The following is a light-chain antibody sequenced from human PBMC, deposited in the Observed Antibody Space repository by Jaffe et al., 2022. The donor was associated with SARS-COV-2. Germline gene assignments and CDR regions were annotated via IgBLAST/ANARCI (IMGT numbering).Light chain of an antibody. V-gene: IGLV1-51*01. CDR2: DDS. CDR3: GTWDTSLTRRV. CDR1: SSNIGNKY. J-gene: IGLJ3*02. Sequence: QSVLTQPPSVSAAPGQKVTISCSGSSSNIGNKYVSWYQQLPGTAPKLLIYDDSKRPSGIPDRFSGSKSGTSATLDITGLQTGDEADYYCGTWDTSLTRRVFGGGTKLTV.